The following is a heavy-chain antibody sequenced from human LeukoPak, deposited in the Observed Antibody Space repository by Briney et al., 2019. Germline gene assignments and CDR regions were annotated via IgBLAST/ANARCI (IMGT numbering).Heavy chain of an antibody. J-gene: IGHJ4*02. CDR1: GRSVSSGSYH. CDR2: IYYSGST. V-gene: IGHV4-61*01. CDR3: AREFHCSGGSCFGYDY. D-gene: IGHD2-15*01. Sequence: SETVSLPCTVCGRSVSSGSYHWRWIPQPPGKGLEWIGYIYYSGSTNYNPSLKSRVTISVDTSKNQFSLKLSSVTAADAAVYYCAREFHCSGGSCFGYDYWGQGTLVTVSS.